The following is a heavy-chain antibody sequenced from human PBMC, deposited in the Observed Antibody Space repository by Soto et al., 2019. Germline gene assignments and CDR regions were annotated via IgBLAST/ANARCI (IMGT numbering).Heavy chain of an antibody. V-gene: IGHV1-8*01. CDR1: GYTFTSYD. D-gene: IGHD4-17*01. J-gene: IGHJ5*02. Sequence: ASVKVSCKASGYTFTSYDINWVRQATGQGLEWMGWMNPNSGNTGYAQKFQGRVTMTRNTSISTAYMEPSSLRSEDTAVYYCARKGTLRYNWFDPWGQGTLVTVSS. CDR3: ARKGTLRYNWFDP. CDR2: MNPNSGNT.